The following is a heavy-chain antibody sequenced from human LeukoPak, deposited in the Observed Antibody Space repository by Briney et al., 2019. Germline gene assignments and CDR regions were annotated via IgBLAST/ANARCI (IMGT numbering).Heavy chain of an antibody. CDR2: IRNDESNK. Sequence: GGSLRLSCAASGFTFSSYGMHWVRQAPGKGLEWVAFIRNDESNKYYTDSVKGRFTISRDNSNNTLYLQMNSLRAEDTAVYFCAKGNPNDYWDQGTLVTVSS. V-gene: IGHV3-30*02. CDR3: AKGNPNDY. J-gene: IGHJ4*02. D-gene: IGHD2/OR15-2a*01. CDR1: GFTFSSYG.